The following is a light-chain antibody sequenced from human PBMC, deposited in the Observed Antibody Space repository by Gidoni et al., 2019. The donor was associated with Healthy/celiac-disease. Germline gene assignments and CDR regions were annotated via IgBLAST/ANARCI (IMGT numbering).Light chain of an antibody. V-gene: IGKV1-27*01. CDR1: QGISNY. Sequence: DIQMTQSPSSLSASVGDRVTITGRESQGISNYLAWYQQKPGKVPKLLIYAASTLQSGVRSRFSGSGSGTDFTITISSLQPEDVATYYCQNYNSAAFTFGPGTKVDIK. CDR3: QNYNSAAFT. J-gene: IGKJ3*01. CDR2: AAS.